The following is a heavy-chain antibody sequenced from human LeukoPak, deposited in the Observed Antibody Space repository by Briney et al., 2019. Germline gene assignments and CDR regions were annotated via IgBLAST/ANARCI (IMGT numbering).Heavy chain of an antibody. V-gene: IGHV4-59*08. Sequence: KTSETLSLTCTVSGGSISSHYWSWIRQPPGKGLEWIAYIYYSGSTNYNPSLQSRVTISVDTSKNQLSLKVSSVTAADMAVYYRARHMSSGTYPMDVWGQGTTVTVSS. CDR2: IYYSGST. J-gene: IGHJ6*02. D-gene: IGHD1-26*01. CDR3: ARHMSSGTYPMDV. CDR1: GGSISSHY.